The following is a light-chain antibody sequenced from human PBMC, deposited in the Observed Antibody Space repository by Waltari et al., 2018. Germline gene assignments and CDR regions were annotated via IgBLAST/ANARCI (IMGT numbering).Light chain of an antibody. V-gene: IGKV4-1*01. J-gene: IGKJ1*01. Sequence: DIVVTQSPDFLAVSLGARATFNCKSSQNVLYSSNNKSFIAWYQQKSGQPPRLLIYWASTRESGVPDRFSGSGSGTDFTLTISSLQAEDVAVYYCHQYHTVPWTCGQGTKVEIK. CDR1: QNVLYSSNNKSF. CDR3: HQYHTVPWT. CDR2: WAS.